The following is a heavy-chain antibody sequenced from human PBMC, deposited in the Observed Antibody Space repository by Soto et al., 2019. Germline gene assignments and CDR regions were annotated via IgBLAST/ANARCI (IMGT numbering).Heavy chain of an antibody. D-gene: IGHD3-10*01. CDR2: IIPIFGTA. CDR3: ASLNTSLRITMVRGVTEYYYYGMDV. V-gene: IGHV1-69*13. CDR1: GGTFSSYA. Sequence: ASVKVSCKASGGTFSSYAISWVRQAPGQGLEWMGGIIPIFGTANYAQKFQGRVTITADESTSTAYMELSSLRSEDTAVYYCASLNTSLRITMVRGVTEYYYYGMDVWGQGTTVTVSS. J-gene: IGHJ6*02.